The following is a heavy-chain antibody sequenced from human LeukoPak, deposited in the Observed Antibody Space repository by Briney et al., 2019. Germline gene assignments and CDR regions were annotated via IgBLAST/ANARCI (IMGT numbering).Heavy chain of an antibody. CDR1: GDSISSYY. D-gene: IGHD5-12*01. Sequence: PSETLSLTCTVSGDSISSYYWSWIRQPAGKGLEWIGRIYTSGSTNYNPSLKSRVTMSVDTSKNQFSLKLSSVTAADTAVYYCARDWGYSGHDTYYYYGMDVWGQGTTVTVSS. V-gene: IGHV4-4*07. CDR2: IYTSGST. J-gene: IGHJ6*02. CDR3: ARDWGYSGHDTYYYYGMDV.